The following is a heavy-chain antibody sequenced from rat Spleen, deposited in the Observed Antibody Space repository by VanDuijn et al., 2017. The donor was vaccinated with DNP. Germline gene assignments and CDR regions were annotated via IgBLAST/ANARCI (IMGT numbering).Heavy chain of an antibody. CDR3: ATSPGPNWFAY. V-gene: IGHV5S23*01. Sequence: EVQLVESGGGLIQPGRSLKLSCAASGFTFSNYYMAWVRQAPKKGLEWVTSISPSGGGTYYRDSVKGRFTISRDNANHTLYLQMDSLRSEDTATYDCATSPGPNWFAYWGQGTLITVSS. D-gene: IGHD1-4*01. CDR1: GFTFSNYY. J-gene: IGHJ3*01. CDR2: ISPSGGGT.